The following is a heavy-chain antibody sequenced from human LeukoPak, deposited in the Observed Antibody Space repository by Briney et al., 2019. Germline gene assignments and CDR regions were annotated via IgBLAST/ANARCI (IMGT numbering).Heavy chain of an antibody. CDR2: IYYSGST. CDR3: ARATTVTNGSIYYFDY. J-gene: IGHJ4*02. Sequence: PSETLSLTCTVSGGSISSYYWSWIRQPPGKGLEWIGYIYYSGSTNYNPSLKSRVTISVDRSKNQFSLKLSSVTAADTAVYYCARATTVTNGSIYYFDYWGQGTLVTVSS. CDR1: GGSISSYY. V-gene: IGHV4-59*12. D-gene: IGHD4-17*01.